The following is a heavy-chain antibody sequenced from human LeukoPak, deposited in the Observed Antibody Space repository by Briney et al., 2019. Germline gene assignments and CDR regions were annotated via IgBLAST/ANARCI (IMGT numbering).Heavy chain of an antibody. CDR3: AKPAYAGYYYYMDI. CDR2: ISFDGSNK. CDR1: GFTFSRYS. V-gene: IGHV3-30*18. J-gene: IGHJ6*03. D-gene: IGHD3-16*01. Sequence: GGSLRLSCAASGFTFSRYSINWVRQAPGKGLEWVAVISFDGSNKYYADSVKGRFTISRDNSKNTLYLQMNSLRVEDTAVYYCAKPAYAGYYYYMDIWGKGTTVTVSS.